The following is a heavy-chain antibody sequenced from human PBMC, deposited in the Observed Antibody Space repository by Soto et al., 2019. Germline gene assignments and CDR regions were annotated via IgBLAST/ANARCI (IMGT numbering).Heavy chain of an antibody. CDR2: IIPIFDTA. D-gene: IGHD3-22*01. CDR3: AGHSSGVPGYYYGMDV. Sequence: QVQLVQSGAEVKKPGSSVKVSCKASGGTFSSYAISWVRQAPGQGLEWMGGIIPIFDTADYAQKFQGRVTITADESTKTAYLELSSLRSEDTAVYYCAGHSSGVPGYYYGMDVWGQGTTVTVSS. J-gene: IGHJ6*02. V-gene: IGHV1-69*12. CDR1: GGTFSSYA.